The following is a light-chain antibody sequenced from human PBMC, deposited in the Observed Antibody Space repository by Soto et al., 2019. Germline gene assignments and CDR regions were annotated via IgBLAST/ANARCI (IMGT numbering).Light chain of an antibody. CDR2: GAS. V-gene: IGKV3-20*01. Sequence: EIVLTQSPGTLSLSPGERATLSCRASQSFSSSYLAWYQQKPGQAPRLLIYGASSRATGIPDRFSGSGSETDFTLTISRLEPEDFAVYYCQQYGSSPFTFGPGTKVDI. CDR1: QSFSSSY. J-gene: IGKJ3*01. CDR3: QQYGSSPFT.